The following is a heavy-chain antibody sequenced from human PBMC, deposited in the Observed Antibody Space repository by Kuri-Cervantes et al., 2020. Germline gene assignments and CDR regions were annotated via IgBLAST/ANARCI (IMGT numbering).Heavy chain of an antibody. CDR1: GGSISSGSYY. V-gene: IGHV4-31*03. D-gene: IGHD3-10*01. Sequence: LRLSCTVSGGSISSGSYYWSWIRQHPGKGLEWIGYIYYSGSTYYNPSLKSRVTISVDTSKNQFSLKLSSVTAADTAVYYRARATYYYGSGSYFYWGQGTLVTVSS. CDR3: ARATYYYGSGSYFY. CDR2: IYYSGST. J-gene: IGHJ4*02.